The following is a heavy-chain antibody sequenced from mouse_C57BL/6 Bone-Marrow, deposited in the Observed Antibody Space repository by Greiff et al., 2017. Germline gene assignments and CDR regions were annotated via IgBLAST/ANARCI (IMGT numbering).Heavy chain of an antibody. V-gene: IGHV1-50*01. D-gene: IGHD1-2*01. Sequence: QVQLQQPGAELVKPGASVKLSCKASGYTFTSYWMQWVKQRPGQGLEWIGEIDPSDSYTNYNQKFKGKATLTVDTSSSTAYMQLSSLTSEDSAVYYCARRGTTAPLRAMDYWGQGTSVTVSS. J-gene: IGHJ4*01. CDR1: GYTFTSYW. CDR2: IDPSDSYT. CDR3: ARRGTTAPLRAMDY.